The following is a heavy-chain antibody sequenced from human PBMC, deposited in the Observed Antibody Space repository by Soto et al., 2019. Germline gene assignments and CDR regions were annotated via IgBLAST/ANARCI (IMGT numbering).Heavy chain of an antibody. CDR1: GGSFSGYY. Sequence: PSETLSLTCAVYGGSFSGYYWSWIRQPPGKGLEWIGEINHSGSTNYNPSLKSRVTISVDTSKNQFSLKLSSVTAADTAVYYCARGRGGDIVVVVAARVVLDVWGQGTTVTV. CDR3: ARGRGGDIVVVVAARVVLDV. V-gene: IGHV4-34*01. CDR2: INHSGST. J-gene: IGHJ6*02. D-gene: IGHD2-15*01.